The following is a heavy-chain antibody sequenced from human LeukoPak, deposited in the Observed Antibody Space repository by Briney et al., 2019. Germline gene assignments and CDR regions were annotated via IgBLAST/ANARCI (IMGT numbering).Heavy chain of an antibody. Sequence: GSLRLSCAASGFVYSAFWMSWVRQAPGKGLEWVANIKQGGSEKYYVDSVKGRFTISRDNAKNSLYLQMNSLRADDTAVYYCARHSSSIDYWGQGTLVTVSS. J-gene: IGHJ4*02. V-gene: IGHV3-7*01. CDR2: IKQGGSEK. CDR3: ARHSSSIDY. D-gene: IGHD6-13*01. CDR1: GFVYSAFW.